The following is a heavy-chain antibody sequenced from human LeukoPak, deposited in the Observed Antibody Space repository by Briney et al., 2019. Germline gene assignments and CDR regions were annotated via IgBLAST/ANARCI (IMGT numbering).Heavy chain of an antibody. CDR1: GYRFTSYW. V-gene: IGHV5-51*01. Sequence: GESLKISCKGSGYRFTSYWIGWVRQMPGKGLEWVGIVYPVDSDTRYSPSFEGQVTMSADKSISTAYLQWSSLKASDSAIYYCARREYSSPTYFFDFWGQGTLVTVSS. CDR3: ARREYSSPTYFFDF. D-gene: IGHD6-6*01. J-gene: IGHJ4*02. CDR2: VYPVDSDT.